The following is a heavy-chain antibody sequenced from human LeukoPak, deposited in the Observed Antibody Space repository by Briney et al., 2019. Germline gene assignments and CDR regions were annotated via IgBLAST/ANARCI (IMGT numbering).Heavy chain of an antibody. CDR2: ISSSSSYI. V-gene: IGHV3-21*01. D-gene: IGHD6-13*01. J-gene: IGHJ4*02. CDR3: ARDGWSSRGSSWYPRYFDY. Sequence: GGSLRLSCAASGFTFSSYAMTWVRQAPGKGLEWVSSISSSSSYIYYADSVKGRFTISRDNAKNSLYLQMNSLRAEDTAVYYCARDGWSSRGSSWYPRYFDYWGQGTLVTVSS. CDR1: GFTFSSYA.